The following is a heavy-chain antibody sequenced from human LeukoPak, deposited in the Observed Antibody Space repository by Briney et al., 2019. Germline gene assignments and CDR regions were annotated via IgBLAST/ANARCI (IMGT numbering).Heavy chain of an antibody. CDR2: ISAYNGNT. CDR1: GYTFTSYG. D-gene: IGHD2-21*01. CDR3: ARVAVGNYYFDY. Sequence: ASVKVSCKASGYTFTSYGISWVRQTPGQGLEWMGWISAYNGNTNYAQKLQGRVTMTTDTSTSTAYMELRSLRSDDTAVYYCARVAVGNYYFDYWGQGTLVTVSS. J-gene: IGHJ4*02. V-gene: IGHV1-18*01.